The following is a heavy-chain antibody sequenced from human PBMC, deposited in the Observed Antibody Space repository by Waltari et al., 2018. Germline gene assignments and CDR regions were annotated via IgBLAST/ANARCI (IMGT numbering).Heavy chain of an antibody. V-gene: IGHV3-74*01. Sequence: EVQLVESGGVLVQPGGSLRLSCSAAGFTFSNYWMPWVRQTPGKGLVCVSHINSDGRRTSYADSVKGRFTISRDNAKNTLYLQMNSLRVEDTAIYYCALFSSSSGGEAWGKGTTVTVSS. CDR3: ALFSSSSGGEA. CDR2: INSDGRRT. J-gene: IGHJ6*04. CDR1: GFTFSNYW. D-gene: IGHD6-6*01.